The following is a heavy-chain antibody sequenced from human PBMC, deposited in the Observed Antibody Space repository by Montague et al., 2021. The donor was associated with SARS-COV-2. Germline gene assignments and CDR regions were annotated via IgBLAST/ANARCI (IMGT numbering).Heavy chain of an antibody. CDR2: IDWDGDE. J-gene: IGHJ6*04. CDR1: GFSLSTSGMC. V-gene: IGHV2-70*11. Sequence: PALVKPTQTLTLTCTFSGFSLSTSGMCMTWIRQPPGKALEWLARIDWDGDEYYNTSLKSRLTISKDTSKNLVVLTMTNMDPVDTATYYCARGPSDTYYYNAEHAWGGGATVTVSS. CDR3: ARGPSDTYYYNAEHA.